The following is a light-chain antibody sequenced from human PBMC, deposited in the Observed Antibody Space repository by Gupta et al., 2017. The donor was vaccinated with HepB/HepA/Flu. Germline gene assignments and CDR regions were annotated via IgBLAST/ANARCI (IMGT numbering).Light chain of an antibody. V-gene: IGLV2-11*01. Sequence: SALTQPRSVSCSPDPAVTISSTRSSSLGSSFDYVSWYQLLPGKSPKLLIYDVTKRPSGVPDRFSGSRSGDAASLTISGLKGEDEADYYCCSYAGDYIWVFGGGTMLTVL. CDR1: SSLGSSFDY. J-gene: IGLJ3*02. CDR3: CSYAGDYIWV. CDR2: DVT.